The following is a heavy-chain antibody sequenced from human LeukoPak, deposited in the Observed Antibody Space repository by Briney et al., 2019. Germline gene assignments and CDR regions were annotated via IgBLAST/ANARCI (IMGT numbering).Heavy chain of an antibody. Sequence: PSETLSLTCAVYGGSFSGYYWSWIRQPPGKGLEWIGEINHSGSTNYNPSLKSRVTISVDTSKNQFSLKLTSVTAADTAVCYCAGLYDILTAWGQGTLVTVSS. D-gene: IGHD3-9*01. CDR3: AGLYDILTA. CDR2: INHSGST. V-gene: IGHV4-34*01. CDR1: GGSFSGYY. J-gene: IGHJ4*02.